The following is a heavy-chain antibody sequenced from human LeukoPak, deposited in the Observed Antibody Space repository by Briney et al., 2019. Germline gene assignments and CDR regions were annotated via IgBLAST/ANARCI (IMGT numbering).Heavy chain of an antibody. CDR1: GYRFTSYG. CDR2: ISAYNGNI. CDR3: ARDTESNNWHDYYFDY. J-gene: IGHJ4*02. D-gene: IGHD1-1*01. Sequence: ASVMVSCKASGYRFTSYGISWVRQAPGQGLEWMGWISAYNGNIKYQQKFQGRVTMTTDTSTSTAYMELRSLRPDDTAVYFCARDTESNNWHDYYFDYWGQGALVTVSS. V-gene: IGHV1-18*01.